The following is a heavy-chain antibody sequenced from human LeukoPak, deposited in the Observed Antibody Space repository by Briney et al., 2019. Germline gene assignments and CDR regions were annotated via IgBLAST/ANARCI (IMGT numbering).Heavy chain of an antibody. D-gene: IGHD3-16*02. V-gene: IGHV3-21*01. J-gene: IGHJ4*02. CDR1: GFTFSSYS. Sequence: GGSLRLSCAASGFTFSSYSMNWVRQAPGKGLEWVSSISSSSSYIYYADSVKGRFTISRDNAKNSLYLQMNSLRAEDTAVYYCVRGMMITFGGVIDYFDYWGQGTLVTVSS. CDR2: ISSSSSYI. CDR3: VRGMMITFGGVIDYFDY.